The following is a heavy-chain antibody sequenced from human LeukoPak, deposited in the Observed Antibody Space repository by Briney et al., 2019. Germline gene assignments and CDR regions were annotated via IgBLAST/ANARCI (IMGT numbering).Heavy chain of an antibody. V-gene: IGHV1-18*01. J-gene: IGHJ4*02. CDR3: ARGGLSGIYAIDS. CDR1: GYTFNTYG. Sequence: ASVKVSCKASGYTFNTYGVTWVRQVPGQGFEWMGWISPYNGDTNYAQKFQGRVTMTTDTLTSTVFMELRSPRSDDTAVYFCARGGLSGIYAIDSWGQGTLVTVSS. D-gene: IGHD1-26*01. CDR2: ISPYNGDT.